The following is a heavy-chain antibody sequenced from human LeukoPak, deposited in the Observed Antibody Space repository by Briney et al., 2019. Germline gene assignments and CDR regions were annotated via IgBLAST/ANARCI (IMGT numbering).Heavy chain of an antibody. Sequence: ASGKVSCKASGYTFTIYGISWVRQAPGHGVEWMGWISAYNGNTNYAQKLQGRVTMTTDTSTSTAYMELRSLRSDDTAVYYCARDIYPAGYFDWPRGFDPWGQGTLVTVSS. CDR2: ISAYNGNT. CDR1: GYTFTIYG. D-gene: IGHD3-9*01. J-gene: IGHJ5*02. V-gene: IGHV1-18*01. CDR3: ARDIYPAGYFDWPRGFDP.